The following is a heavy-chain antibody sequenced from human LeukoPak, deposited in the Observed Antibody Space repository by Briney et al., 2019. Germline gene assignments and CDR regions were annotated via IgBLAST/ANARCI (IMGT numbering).Heavy chain of an antibody. CDR1: GFTFSAYA. CDR3: TTLWSGPPSHP. J-gene: IGHJ5*02. D-gene: IGHD3-3*01. V-gene: IGHV3-49*04. CDR2: IRSKAYGGTT. Sequence: GRSLRLSCTASGFTFSAYAMSWVRQAPGKGLEWVGFIRSKAYGGTTEYAASVKGRFTISRDDSKSIAYLQMNSLKTEDTAVYYCTTLWSGPPSHPWGQGTLVTVSS.